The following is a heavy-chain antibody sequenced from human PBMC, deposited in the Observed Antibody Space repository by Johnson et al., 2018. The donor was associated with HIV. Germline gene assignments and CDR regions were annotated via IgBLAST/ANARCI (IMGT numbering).Heavy chain of an antibody. J-gene: IGHJ3*02. CDR1: GFTFSNAW. CDR3: TTNPYYDYVWESYRHDALNI. V-gene: IGHV3-15*02. CDR2: IKSKTDGGTT. Sequence: EVQLVESGGALVKPGGSLRLSCAASGFTFSNAWMNWVRQAPGKGLEWFGRIKSKTDGGTTDYAAPVKGRFTMSRDDSKNTLYLQMNSLKIEDTAVYYCTTNPYYDYVWESYRHDALNIWGQGTMVTVSS. D-gene: IGHD3-16*02.